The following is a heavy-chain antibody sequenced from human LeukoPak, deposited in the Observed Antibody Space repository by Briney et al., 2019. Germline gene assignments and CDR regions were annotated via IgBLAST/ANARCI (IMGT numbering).Heavy chain of an antibody. CDR1: GGTFSSYA. CDR2: IIPIFGTA. J-gene: IGHJ6*03. D-gene: IGHD4-23*01. V-gene: IGHV1-69*06. CDR3: ASGERPTVVHYYYYMDV. Sequence: SVKVSCKASGGTFSSYAISWVRQAPGQGLEWMGGIIPIFGTANYAQKFQGRVTITADKSTSTAYMELSSLRSEDTAVYYCASGERPTVVHYYYYMDVWGKGTTVTVSS.